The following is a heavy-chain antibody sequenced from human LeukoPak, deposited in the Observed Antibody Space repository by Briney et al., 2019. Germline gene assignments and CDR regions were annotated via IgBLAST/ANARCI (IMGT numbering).Heavy chain of an antibody. J-gene: IGHJ4*02. D-gene: IGHD3-22*01. CDR3: ARDGLYYYDSSVFPIDY. Sequence: SVKVSCKASGGTFSRYAISWVRQSPGQGLEWMGGIIPIFGTAKYAQKFQGRVTITADESTSTAYMELSSLRSEDTAVYYCARDGLYYYDSSVFPIDYWGQGTLVTVSS. V-gene: IGHV1-69*13. CDR2: IIPIFGTA. CDR1: GGTFSRYA.